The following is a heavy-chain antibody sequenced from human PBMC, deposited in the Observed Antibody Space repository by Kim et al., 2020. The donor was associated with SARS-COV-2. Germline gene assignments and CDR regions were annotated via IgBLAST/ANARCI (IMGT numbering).Heavy chain of an antibody. CDR3: ALSDIYYYGMDV. J-gene: IGHJ6*02. CDR2: IYYSGST. V-gene: IGHV4-59*01. CDR1: GGSISSYY. D-gene: IGHD3-9*01. Sequence: SETLSLTCTVSGGSISSYYWSWIRQPPGKGLEWIGYIYYSGSTNYNPSLKSRVTISVDTSKNQFSLKLSSVTAADTAVYYCALSDIYYYGMDVWGQGTTVTVSS.